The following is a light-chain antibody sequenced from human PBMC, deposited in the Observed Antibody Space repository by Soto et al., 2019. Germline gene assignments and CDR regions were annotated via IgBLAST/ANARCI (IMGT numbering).Light chain of an antibody. CDR1: QTISTH. CDR2: GAS. J-gene: IGKJ5*01. Sequence: DIVSTQSPATLSLSPGERATLSCRASQTISTHLAWYQQKPGQAPRLLIYGASYRATGIPARISGSGSGTDFTLTISGLEPEDFAVYYCQQRSNWPTTFGQGTRLEIK. V-gene: IGKV3-11*01. CDR3: QQRSNWPTT.